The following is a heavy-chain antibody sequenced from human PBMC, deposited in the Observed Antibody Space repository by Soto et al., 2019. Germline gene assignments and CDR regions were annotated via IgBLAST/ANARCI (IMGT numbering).Heavy chain of an antibody. CDR2: INPNSGGT. Sequence: ASVKVSCKASGYTFTGYYMHWVRQAPGQGLEWMGWINPNSGGTNYAQKFQGWVTMTRDTSISTAYMELSRLRSDDTAVYYCARDGDSNYDYYGMDVWGKGTTVTVSS. CDR1: GYTFTGYY. D-gene: IGHD4-4*01. CDR3: ARDGDSNYDYYGMDV. J-gene: IGHJ6*04. V-gene: IGHV1-2*04.